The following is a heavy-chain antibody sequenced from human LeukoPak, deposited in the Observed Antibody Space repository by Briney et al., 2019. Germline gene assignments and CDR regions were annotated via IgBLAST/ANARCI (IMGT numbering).Heavy chain of an antibody. V-gene: IGHV1-2*02. CDR2: INPNSGGT. D-gene: IGHD6-19*01. CDR1: GYTVTGYC. CDR3: ARVPIVYSSGWFGYYFDY. J-gene: IGHJ4*02. Sequence: AASVKVSCKASGYTVTGYCMHWVRQAPGQGLEWMGWINPNSGGTNYAQKFQGRVTMTRDTSISTAYMELRRLRSDDTAVYYCARVPIVYSSGWFGYYFDYWGQGTLVTVSS.